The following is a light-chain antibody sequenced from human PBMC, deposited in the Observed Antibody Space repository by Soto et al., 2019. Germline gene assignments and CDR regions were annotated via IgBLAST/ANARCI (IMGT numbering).Light chain of an antibody. CDR2: GNN. CDR1: SSNIGAGYD. Sequence: QSVLTQPPSVSGAPGQRVTISCTGSSSNIGAGYDVHWYQQLPGTAPKLLIYGNNNRPSGVPDRFSGSKSGTSASLAITGLQAEDEADYYCQSYDSSLSDWVVGGVTKLTVL. J-gene: IGLJ3*02. V-gene: IGLV1-40*01. CDR3: QSYDSSLSDWV.